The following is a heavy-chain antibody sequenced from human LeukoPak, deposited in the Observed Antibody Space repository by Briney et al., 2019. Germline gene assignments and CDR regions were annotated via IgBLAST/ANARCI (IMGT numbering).Heavy chain of an antibody. CDR3: ARAPRYCRGGSCYWTAFDI. Sequence: GGSLRLSCAASGFSISSHWMHWVRQAPGKGLEWVAVTWYDGSNKYYADSVKGRFTISRDNSKNTLYLQMNSLRAEDTAVYHCARAPRYCRGGSCYWTAFDIWGRGTMVTVSS. CDR1: GFSISSHW. CDR2: TWYDGSNK. V-gene: IGHV3-33*08. J-gene: IGHJ3*02. D-gene: IGHD2-15*01.